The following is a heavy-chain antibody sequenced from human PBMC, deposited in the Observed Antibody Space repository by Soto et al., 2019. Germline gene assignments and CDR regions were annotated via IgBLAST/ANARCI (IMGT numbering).Heavy chain of an antibody. D-gene: IGHD2-21*01. CDR2: IRGDGGDK. CDR1: GFTFGHYW. Sequence: GGSLRLSCAASGFTFGHYWMSWVRQAPGKGLEWVANIRGDGGDKYYVHSVAGRFTISRDNAQNSLFLQMNSLRVEDTAVYYCTRDEFPPGDSWGQGTLVTVSS. V-gene: IGHV3-7*01. CDR3: TRDEFPPGDS. J-gene: IGHJ4*02.